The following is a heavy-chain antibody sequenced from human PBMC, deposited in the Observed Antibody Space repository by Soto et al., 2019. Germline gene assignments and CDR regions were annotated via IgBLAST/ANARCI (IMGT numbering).Heavy chain of an antibody. Sequence: QVQFVQSGAEVKKPGASVKVSCKASGITSTTYAIHWVRQAPGQGLEWMGWINTGNGNTRYSQRFLGRVSLTTDTSASTASMDLSSLTSEDTAVYYCARAISGYVTWGQGTLITVSS. V-gene: IGHV1-3*04. J-gene: IGHJ5*02. CDR1: GITSTTYA. CDR2: INTGNGNT. D-gene: IGHD5-12*01. CDR3: ARAISGYVT.